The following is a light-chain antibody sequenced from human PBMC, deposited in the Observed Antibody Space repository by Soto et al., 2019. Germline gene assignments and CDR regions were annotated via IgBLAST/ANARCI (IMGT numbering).Light chain of an antibody. CDR1: HSLLHSNGYTY. J-gene: IGKJ3*01. Sequence: VMTQSPLSLPVTPGEPASISCRTSHSLLHSNGYTYLDWYPQKPGQSPQLLIYWGSNRASGVPDRFSGSGSGTDFTLKISRVEAEDVGVYYCMQALQTPLTFGPGTKVDIK. CDR3: MQALQTPLT. V-gene: IGKV2-28*01. CDR2: WGS.